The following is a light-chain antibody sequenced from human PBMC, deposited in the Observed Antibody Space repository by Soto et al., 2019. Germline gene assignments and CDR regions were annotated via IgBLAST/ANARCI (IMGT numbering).Light chain of an antibody. CDR3: SSYTSAHTYV. CDR2: EVS. Sequence: QSVLTHPASVCCSPGHSITISCTGTSSDVGGYKYVSWYQQHPGKAPKLMIYEVSNRPSGVSNRFSGSKSGNTASLTISGLQGEEQATYYCSSYTSAHTYVFGTGTKVTVL. V-gene: IGLV2-14*03. J-gene: IGLJ1*01. CDR1: SSDVGGYKY.